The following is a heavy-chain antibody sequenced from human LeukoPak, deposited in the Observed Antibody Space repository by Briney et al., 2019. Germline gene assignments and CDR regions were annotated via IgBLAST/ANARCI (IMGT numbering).Heavy chain of an antibody. CDR1: GFTFSNYA. Sequence: GGSLRLSCADSGFTFSNYAISWVRQAPGMGLEWVSTISGSGYSTYYADSVKGRFTISRDNSKNTLYLQMNSLRDEDTAVYYCAIVPTTWGQRTLVTVSS. V-gene: IGHV3-23*01. CDR2: ISGSGYST. J-gene: IGHJ4*02. D-gene: IGHD4-17*01. CDR3: AIVPTT.